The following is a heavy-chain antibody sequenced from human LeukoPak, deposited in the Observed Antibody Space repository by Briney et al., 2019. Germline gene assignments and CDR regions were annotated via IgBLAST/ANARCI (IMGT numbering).Heavy chain of an antibody. CDR1: GFSFSSYG. J-gene: IGHJ4*02. V-gene: IGHV3-30*02. CDR3: AKFGSSGLQGY. Sequence: PGGSLRLSCAAPGFSFSSYGMHWVRQAPGKGLEWVAFIRNDGNNIRYADSVKGRFTISRDNSKNTLYLQMNSLKSEDTAVYYCAKFGSSGLQGYWGQGTLVTVSS. D-gene: IGHD6-6*01. CDR2: IRNDGNNI.